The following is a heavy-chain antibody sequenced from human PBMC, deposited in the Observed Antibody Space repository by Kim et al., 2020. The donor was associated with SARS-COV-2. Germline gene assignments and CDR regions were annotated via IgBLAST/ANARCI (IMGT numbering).Heavy chain of an antibody. CDR3: ARVAVLKSYSSGWYYFDY. J-gene: IGHJ4*02. Sequence: ASVKVSCKASGYTFTGYYMHWVRQAPGQGLEWMGRINPNSGGTNYAQKFQGRVTRTRDTSISTAYMELSRLRSDDPAVYYCARVAVLKSYSSGWYYFDYWGQGTLVTVSS. CDR2: INPNSGGT. CDR1: GYTFTGYY. V-gene: IGHV1-2*06. D-gene: IGHD6-19*01.